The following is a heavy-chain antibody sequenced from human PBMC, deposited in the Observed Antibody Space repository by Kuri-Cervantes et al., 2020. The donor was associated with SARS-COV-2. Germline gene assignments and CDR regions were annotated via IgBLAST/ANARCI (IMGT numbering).Heavy chain of an antibody. D-gene: IGHD2-2*01. CDR1: GGSISSYY. J-gene: IGHJ5*02. V-gene: IGHV4-59*12. CDR2: IYYSGST. Sequence: ESLKISCTVSGGSISSYYWSWIRQPPGKGLEWIGYIYYSGSTNYNPVLKSRVSISVDTSKNQFPLNLSSVTAADTAVYYCARETMYCSSTSCYPPWFDPWGQGTLVTVSS. CDR3: ARETMYCSSTSCYPPWFDP.